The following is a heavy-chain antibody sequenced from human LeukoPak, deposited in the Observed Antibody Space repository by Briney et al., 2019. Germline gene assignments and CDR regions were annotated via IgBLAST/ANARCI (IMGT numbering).Heavy chain of an antibody. V-gene: IGHV3-30*03. CDR1: GFTFSNNA. Sequence: GGSLTLSCAASGFTFSNNAMNWVRQAPGKGQEWLAVITYDGSNKYYEDSVKGRFTISRDNAKNSLYLQMNSLRAEDTAVYYCAREAGYCSGGSCYSRKQNYYYYYGMDVWGQGTTVTVSS. CDR3: AREAGYCSGGSCYSRKQNYYYYYGMDV. J-gene: IGHJ6*02. CDR2: ITYDGSNK. D-gene: IGHD2-15*01.